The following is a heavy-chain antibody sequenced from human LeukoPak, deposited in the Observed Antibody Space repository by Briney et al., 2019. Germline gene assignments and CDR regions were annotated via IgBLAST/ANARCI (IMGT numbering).Heavy chain of an antibody. CDR1: GFTFSSYW. CDR2: IKQDGSEK. CDR3: ARTRADYDILTGYYRPWFDP. D-gene: IGHD3-9*01. Sequence: GGFLRLSCAASGFTFSSYWMSWVRQAPGKGLEWVANIKQDGSEKYYVDSVKGRFTISRDNAKNSLYLQMNSLRAEDTAVYYGARTRADYDILTGYYRPWFDPWGQGTLVTVSS. J-gene: IGHJ5*02. V-gene: IGHV3-7*01.